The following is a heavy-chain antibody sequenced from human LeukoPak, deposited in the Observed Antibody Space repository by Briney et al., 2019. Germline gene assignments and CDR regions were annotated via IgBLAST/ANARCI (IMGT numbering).Heavy chain of an antibody. J-gene: IGHJ4*02. D-gene: IGHD3-22*01. CDR2: INPNSGGT. CDR1: GYTFTGYY. Sequence: ASVKVSCKASGYTFTGYYMHWVRQAPGQGLEWMGWINPNSGGTNYAQKFQGRVTMTRDTSISTVYMELSRLRSDDTAVFYCARDYYDSSGYGSFDYWGQGTLVTVSS. CDR3: ARDYYDSSGYGSFDY. V-gene: IGHV1-2*02.